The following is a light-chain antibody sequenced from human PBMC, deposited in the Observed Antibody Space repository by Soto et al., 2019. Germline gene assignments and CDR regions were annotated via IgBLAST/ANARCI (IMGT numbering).Light chain of an antibody. V-gene: IGLV4-69*01. CDR2: LNSDGSH. J-gene: IGLJ1*01. Sequence: QSVLTQSPSASASLGASVKLTCTLSSGHSSYAIAWHQQQPEKGPRYLMKLNSDGSHSKGDGIPDRFSGSSSGAERYLTISSLQSEDEADYYCQTWGRGLGTGTKLTVL. CDR1: SGHSSYA. CDR3: QTWGRG.